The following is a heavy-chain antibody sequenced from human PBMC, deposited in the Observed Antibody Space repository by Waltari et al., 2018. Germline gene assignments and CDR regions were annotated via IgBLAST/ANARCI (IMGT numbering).Heavy chain of an antibody. V-gene: IGHV1-2*02. CDR2: INCNNADS. D-gene: IGHD1-26*01. CDR1: GYTFSDYY. Sequence: QVQLVQSGAEVKTPGASVKVSCKASGYTFSDYYIHWVRQAPGQGLEWMGLINCNNADSRYAQHFQGRFTMTRDTRISTVYMELSRLRSDDTAVYYCARDPSESEIGIDYWGQGTLVTVSS. CDR3: ARDPSESEIGIDY. J-gene: IGHJ4*02.